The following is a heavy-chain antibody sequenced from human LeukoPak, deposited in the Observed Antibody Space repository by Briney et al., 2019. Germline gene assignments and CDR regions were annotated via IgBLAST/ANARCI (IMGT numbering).Heavy chain of an antibody. CDR2: ISGSGGST. J-gene: IGHJ4*02. CDR3: ARKYYGSGSYYPPNFDY. Sequence: PGGSLRLSCAASGFTFSSYAMSWVRQAPGEGLEWVSAISGSGGSTYYADSVKGRFTISRDNSKNTLYLQMNSLRAEDTAVYYCARKYYGSGSYYPPNFDYWGQGTLVTVSS. CDR1: GFTFSSYA. V-gene: IGHV3-23*01. D-gene: IGHD3-10*01.